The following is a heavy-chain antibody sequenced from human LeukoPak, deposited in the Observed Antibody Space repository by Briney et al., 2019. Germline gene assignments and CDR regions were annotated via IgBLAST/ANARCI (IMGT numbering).Heavy chain of an antibody. V-gene: IGHV4-39*01. D-gene: IGHD3-9*01. CDR1: GGSISSSSYY. CDR2: IYYRGST. CDR3: ARLSYFDWLSITNWFDP. J-gene: IGHJ5*02. Sequence: PSETLSLTCTVSGGSISSSSYYWGWIRQPPGKGPEWIGSIYYRGSTYYNPSLKSRVTISVDTSKNQFSLKLSSVTAADTAVYYCARLSYFDWLSITNWFDPWGQGTLVTVSS.